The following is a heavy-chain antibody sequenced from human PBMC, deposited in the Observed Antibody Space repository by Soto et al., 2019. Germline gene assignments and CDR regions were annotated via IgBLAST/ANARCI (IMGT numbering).Heavy chain of an antibody. J-gene: IGHJ4*02. CDR1: GFTFINYA. CDR3: AKSRYADSSSDYYDF. V-gene: IGHV3-23*01. CDR2: IGGRGTSS. D-gene: IGHD3-22*01. Sequence: PGWSLRLSCAASGFTFINYAMSWVRQAPGKGLEWVSGIGGRGTSSYYADSVKGRFAISRDNSYNTLFLQLHSLRAEDTAVYYCAKSRYADSSSDYYDFWGQGTRVTVSS.